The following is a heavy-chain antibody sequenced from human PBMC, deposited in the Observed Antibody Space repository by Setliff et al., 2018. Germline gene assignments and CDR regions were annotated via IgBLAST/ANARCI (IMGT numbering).Heavy chain of an antibody. D-gene: IGHD1-26*01. CDR1: GFPFSYYE. CDR3: AREVVGAPSAFDI. CDR2: ISGGGYTK. Sequence: PGGSLRLSCTVSGFPFSYYEFMWVRQAPGKGLEWVSYISGGGYTKHYADSVKGRFTISRDNARNFLYLQMNSLRGDDTAVYYCAREVVGAPSAFDIWGQGTMVTVSS. V-gene: IGHV3-48*03. J-gene: IGHJ3*02.